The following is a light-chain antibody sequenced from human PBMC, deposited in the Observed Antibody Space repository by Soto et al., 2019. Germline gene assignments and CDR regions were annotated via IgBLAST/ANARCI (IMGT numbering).Light chain of an antibody. Sequence: DIVMRQSPATLSVSPGQRATLSCRASQSISSNLAWYQQKPGQAPRLLIFRASTRAAGIPGRFSGSGSGTEFTLTISSLQSGDAAVYYCQQYNNWPPVFSFGPGTNVDIK. J-gene: IGKJ3*01. CDR3: QQYNNWPPVFS. CDR2: RAS. CDR1: QSISSN. V-gene: IGKV3-15*01.